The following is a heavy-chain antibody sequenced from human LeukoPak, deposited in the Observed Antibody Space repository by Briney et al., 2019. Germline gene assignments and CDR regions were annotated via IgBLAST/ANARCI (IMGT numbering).Heavy chain of an antibody. V-gene: IGHV7-4-1*02. CDR3: ATSLGAGSDAFAL. Sequence: AASVKVSCKASGYTFTNYAMNWVRQAPGQGLEWMGWINTNTGHPTYGQGFTARFVFSLDTSVSTAFLQISTLKPADTAIYYCATSLGAGSDAFALWGQGTMVTVSS. CDR1: GYTFTNYA. D-gene: IGHD1-1*01. J-gene: IGHJ3*01. CDR2: INTNTGHP.